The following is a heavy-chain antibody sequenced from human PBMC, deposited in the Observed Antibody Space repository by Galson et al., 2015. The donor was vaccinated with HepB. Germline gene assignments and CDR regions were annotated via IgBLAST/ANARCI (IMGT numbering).Heavy chain of an antibody. Sequence: SLRLSCAASGFTFSVYWMHWVRQAPGKGLVWVSHMNSDGSITTYADSVKGRFTISRDNAKNTLYLQMNSLTVEDTAVYYCAKSNWFDPWGQGTLVTVSS. CDR1: GFTFSVYW. CDR3: AKSNWFDP. J-gene: IGHJ5*02. CDR2: MNSDGSIT. V-gene: IGHV3-74*01.